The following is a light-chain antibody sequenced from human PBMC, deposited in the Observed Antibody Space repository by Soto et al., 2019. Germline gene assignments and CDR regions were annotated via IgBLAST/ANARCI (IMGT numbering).Light chain of an antibody. CDR2: GAS. Sequence: EIVMTQSPATLSVSPGERATLSCRASQSVSSNLAWYQQKPGQAPRLLIYGASTRATGIPARFSGSGSGTEFTLTISSLQSEDFAVYYCQQYDRWPVTFXGGTKV. V-gene: IGKV3-15*01. CDR3: QQYDRWPVT. CDR1: QSVSSN. J-gene: IGKJ4*01.